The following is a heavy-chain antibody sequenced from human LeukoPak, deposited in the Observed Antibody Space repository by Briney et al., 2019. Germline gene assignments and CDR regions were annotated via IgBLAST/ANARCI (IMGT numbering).Heavy chain of an antibody. D-gene: IGHD6-13*01. Sequence: SETLSLTCTVSGGSISSYYWSWIRQPPGKGLEWIGYIYYSGSTNYNPSLKSRVTISIDTSKNQFSLKLTSVTAADTSVYYCARGIAAAGLDYWGQGTLVTVSS. CDR2: IYYSGST. CDR3: ARGIAAAGLDY. V-gene: IGHV4-59*08. CDR1: GGSISSYY. J-gene: IGHJ4*02.